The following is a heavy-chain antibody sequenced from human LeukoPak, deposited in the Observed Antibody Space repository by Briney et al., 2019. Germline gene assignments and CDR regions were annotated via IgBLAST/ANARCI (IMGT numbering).Heavy chain of an antibody. CDR2: IADSGGTT. J-gene: IGHJ4*02. CDR3: AKDFRVAVADTHLGLFDY. V-gene: IGHV3-23*01. CDR1: GFTFSNYG. Sequence: GGSLRLSCAASGFTFSNYGMHWVRQAPGKGLEWVSVIADSGGTTSYADSVKGRFTISRDNSKNTLYLQMNSLRAEDTAVYYCAKDFRVAVADTHLGLFDYWGQGTLVTVSS. D-gene: IGHD6-19*01.